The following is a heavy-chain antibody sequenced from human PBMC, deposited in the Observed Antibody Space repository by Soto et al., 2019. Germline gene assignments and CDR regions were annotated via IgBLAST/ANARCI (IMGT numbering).Heavy chain of an antibody. CDR2: IIGAGAP. CDR3: AKDFTPDSRWDIDY. Sequence: EVQLLESGGGLVQPGGSLRLSCAASGFTFSIYAMTWVRQAPGKGLEWVAGIIGAGAPYYADPVKGRFTISRDNSKNTLYLQMNSLRDEDTALYFCAKDFTPDSRWDIDYWGQGTLVTVSS. CDR1: GFTFSIYA. V-gene: IGHV3-23*01. J-gene: IGHJ4*02. D-gene: IGHD1-26*01.